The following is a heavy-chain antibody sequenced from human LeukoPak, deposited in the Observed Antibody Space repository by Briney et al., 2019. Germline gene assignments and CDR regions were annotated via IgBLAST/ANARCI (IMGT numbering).Heavy chain of an antibody. CDR2: ISYDGSNK. D-gene: IGHD6-13*01. CDR3: ARGGVGGSSWYSPYYYYYMDV. CDR1: GFTFSSYA. V-gene: IGHV3-30-3*01. Sequence: PGGSLRLSCAASGFTFSSYAMHWVRQAPGKGLEWVAVISYDGSNKYYADSVKGRFTISRDNSKNTLYLQMNSLRAEGTAVYYCARGGVGGSSWYSPYYYYYMDVWGKGTTVTVSS. J-gene: IGHJ6*03.